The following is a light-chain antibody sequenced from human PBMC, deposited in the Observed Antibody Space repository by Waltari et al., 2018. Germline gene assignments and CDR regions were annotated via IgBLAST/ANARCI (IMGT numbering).Light chain of an antibody. V-gene: IGKV1-5*01. Sequence: DIQMTQSPSTLSASVGDRVTITCRASQSSSRLLAWYQQAPGKAPKLLIYDASSLQSGVPSRFSGSGSGTEFTLTISSLQPDDFVTYYCQQYNNWAFGQGTKVEIK. CDR1: QSSSRL. CDR2: DAS. J-gene: IGKJ1*01. CDR3: QQYNNWA.